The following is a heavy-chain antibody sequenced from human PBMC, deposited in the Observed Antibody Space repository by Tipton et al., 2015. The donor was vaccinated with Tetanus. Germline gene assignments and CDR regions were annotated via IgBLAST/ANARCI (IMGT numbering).Heavy chain of an antibody. Sequence: VQLVQSGGGPVKPGGSLRLSCAASGFTFSSFGMTWVRQAPGKGLEWVSSITGSSSYIYYADSVKGRFTISRDNAKNSLYLQMNSLRAEDRAMYYCARVPGAGVGYRSGGNCHYFDYWGQGTLVTVSS. V-gene: IGHV3-21*01. CDR3: ARVPGAGVGYRSGGNCHYFDY. CDR1: GFTFSSFG. D-gene: IGHD2-15*01. CDR2: ITGSSSYI. J-gene: IGHJ4*02.